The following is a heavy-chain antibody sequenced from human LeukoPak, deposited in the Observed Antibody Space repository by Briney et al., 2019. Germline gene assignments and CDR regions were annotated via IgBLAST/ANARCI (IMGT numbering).Heavy chain of an antibody. CDR1: GYTLTSYG. D-gene: IGHD2-2*01. J-gene: IGHJ6*03. CDR3: ARGIPAALGLAYYYYYMDV. V-gene: IGHV1-18*01. CDR2: ISAYNGNT. Sequence: ASVKVSCKASGYTLTSYGISWVRQAPGQGLEWMGWISAYNGNTNYAQKLQGRVTMTTDTSTSTAYMELRSLRSDDTAAYYCARGIPAALGLAYYYYYMDVWGKGTTVTVSS.